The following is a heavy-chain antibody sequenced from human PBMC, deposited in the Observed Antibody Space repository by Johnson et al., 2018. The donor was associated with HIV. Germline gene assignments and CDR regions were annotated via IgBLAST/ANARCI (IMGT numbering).Heavy chain of an antibody. J-gene: IGHJ3*01. CDR2: ISYDGSNK. CDR1: GFTFSSYG. Sequence: QVQLVESGGGVVQPGGSLRLSCVASGFTFSSYGMHWVRQAPGKGLEWVAVISYDGSNKYYADSVTGRFAISRNNADNSLYLQMNSLRVEETALYFCATVWRNGGRQSFDVWGLGTMVTVSS. D-gene: IGHD1-1*01. V-gene: IGHV3-33*05. CDR3: ATVWRNGGRQSFDV.